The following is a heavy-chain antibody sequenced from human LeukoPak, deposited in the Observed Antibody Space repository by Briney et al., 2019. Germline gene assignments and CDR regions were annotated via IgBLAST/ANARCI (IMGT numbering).Heavy chain of an antibody. V-gene: IGHV3-7*03. CDR1: GFALSSHW. J-gene: IGHJ6*02. CDR3: ARNNGMDV. CDR2: VNRDGSET. Sequence: GGSLRLSCAASGFALSSHWMTWVRQVPGRGPEWVANVNRDGSETYYLDSVKGRFTISKDNVKSSLYLQMNSLRAEDTALYHCARNNGMDVWGQGTTVIVSS.